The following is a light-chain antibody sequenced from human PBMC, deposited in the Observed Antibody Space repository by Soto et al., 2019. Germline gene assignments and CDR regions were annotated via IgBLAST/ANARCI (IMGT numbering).Light chain of an antibody. V-gene: IGKV1-6*01. CDR3: LQDNSYPLT. Sequence: AIQMTQSPASLSASVGDRVTITCRASQGIRNDLGWYQQKPGKAPNLLIYATSSLQGGVPSRFSGSGSGTDLTLTISSLQPEDFATYYCLQDNSYPLTFGGGTKVDIK. CDR1: QGIRND. CDR2: ATS. J-gene: IGKJ4*01.